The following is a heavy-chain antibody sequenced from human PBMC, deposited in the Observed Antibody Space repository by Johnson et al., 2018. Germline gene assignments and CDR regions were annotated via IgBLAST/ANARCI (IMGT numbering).Heavy chain of an antibody. J-gene: IGHJ3*01. CDR2: VYYTGST. CDR1: GDSISSYY. CDR3: ARGDSSGYSAAFDL. Sequence: QVQLQESGPGVVKPSETLSLTCTVSGDSISSYYWSWIRQPPGKGLEWLGSVYYTGSTKSTPSLKSRVTISVDTSKNQFSLRLSSVTAAGTALYYCARGDSSGYSAAFDLWGQGTMVTVSS. V-gene: IGHV4-59*01. D-gene: IGHD3-22*01.